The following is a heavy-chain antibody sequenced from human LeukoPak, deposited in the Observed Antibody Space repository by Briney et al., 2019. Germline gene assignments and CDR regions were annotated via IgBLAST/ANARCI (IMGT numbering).Heavy chain of an antibody. D-gene: IGHD6-19*01. V-gene: IGHV3-48*03. CDR3: AKDRWAVAGTEPENYYYYYYMDV. Sequence: LAGGSLRLSCAASGFTFSSYEMNWVRQAPGKGLEWVSYISSSGSTIYYADSVKGRFTISRDNAKNSLYLQMNSLRAEDTAVYYCAKDRWAVAGTEPENYYYYYYMDVWGKGTTVTVSS. CDR2: ISSSGSTI. CDR1: GFTFSSYE. J-gene: IGHJ6*03.